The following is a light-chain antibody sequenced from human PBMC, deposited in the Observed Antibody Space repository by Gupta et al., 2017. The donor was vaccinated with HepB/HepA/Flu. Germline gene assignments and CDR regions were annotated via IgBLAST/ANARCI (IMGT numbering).Light chain of an antibody. CDR1: SSDVGGYNY. CDR2: DVS. J-gene: IGLJ1*01. CDR3: SSYTSSSTLV. V-gene: IGLV2-14*01. Sequence: QSALTQPASVSGSPGQSITISCRGTSSDVGGYNYVSWYQQHPGKAPKLMIYDVSNRTSGVSNRFSGSKSGNTASLTISGLQAEDEADYYCSSYTSSSTLVFGTGTKVTVL.